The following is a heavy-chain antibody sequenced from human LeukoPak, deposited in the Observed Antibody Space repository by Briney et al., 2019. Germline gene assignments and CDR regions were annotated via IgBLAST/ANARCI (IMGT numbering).Heavy chain of an antibody. D-gene: IGHD6-13*01. Sequence: PSETLSLTCTVSGGSISSSSYYWGWIRQPPGKGLEWIGSIYYSGSTYYNPSLKSRVTISVDTSKNQFSLKLSSVTAADTAVYYCAMNPYSSSWYVFDYWGQGTLVTVSS. CDR1: GGSISSSSYY. V-gene: IGHV4-39*07. CDR2: IYYSGST. J-gene: IGHJ4*02. CDR3: AMNPYSSSWYVFDY.